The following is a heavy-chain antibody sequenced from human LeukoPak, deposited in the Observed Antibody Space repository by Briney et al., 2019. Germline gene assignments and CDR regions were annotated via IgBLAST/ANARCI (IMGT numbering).Heavy chain of an antibody. Sequence: SGPTLVNPTQTLTLTCTFSGFSLSTSGVGVGWIRQPPGKALEWLALIYWDDDKRYSPSLKSRLTITKDTSKNQVVLTMTNMDPVGTATYYCAHTYTAMVYNWFDPWGQGTLVTVSS. D-gene: IGHD5-18*01. J-gene: IGHJ5*02. CDR3: AHTYTAMVYNWFDP. CDR1: GFSLSTSGVG. CDR2: IYWDDDK. V-gene: IGHV2-5*02.